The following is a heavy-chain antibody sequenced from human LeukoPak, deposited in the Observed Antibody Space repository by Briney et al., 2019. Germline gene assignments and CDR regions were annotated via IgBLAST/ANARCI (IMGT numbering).Heavy chain of an antibody. J-gene: IGHJ3*02. CDR3: AKDLYYYDSSGLDAFDI. CDR2: ISYDGSNK. V-gene: IGHV3-30*18. Sequence: GGSLRLSCAASGFTFSTYGMHWVRQAPGKGLEWVAVISYDGSNKYYADSVKGRFTISRDNSKNTLYLQMNSLRAEDTAVYYCAKDLYYYDSSGLDAFDIWGQGTMVTVSS. CDR1: GFTFSTYG. D-gene: IGHD3-22*01.